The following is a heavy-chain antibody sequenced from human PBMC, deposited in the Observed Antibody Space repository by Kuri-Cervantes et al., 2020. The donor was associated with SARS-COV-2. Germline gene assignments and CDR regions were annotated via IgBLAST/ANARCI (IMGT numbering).Heavy chain of an antibody. Sequence: GSLRLSCTVSGGSISSYYWSWIRQPPGKGLEWIGYIYYSGSTNYNPSLKSRVTISVDTSKNQFSLKLSSVTAADTAVYYCAGGLHGEVIIFYWGQGTLVTVSS. CDR3: AGGLHGEVIIFY. CDR1: GGSISSYY. J-gene: IGHJ4*02. V-gene: IGHV4-59*12. CDR2: IYYSGST. D-gene: IGHD3-3*01.